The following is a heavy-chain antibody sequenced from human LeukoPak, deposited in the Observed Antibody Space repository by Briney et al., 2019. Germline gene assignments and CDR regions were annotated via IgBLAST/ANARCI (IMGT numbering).Heavy chain of an antibody. V-gene: IGHV1-69*05. CDR1: GYTFTSYD. CDR2: IIPIFGTA. D-gene: IGHD3-10*01. Sequence: SVKVSCKASGYTFTSYDINWVRQAPGQGLEWMGGIIPIFGTANYAQKFQGRVTITTDESTSTAYMELSSLRSEDTAVYYCASSMVRGVPYYFDYWGQGTLVTVSS. J-gene: IGHJ4*02. CDR3: ASSMVRGVPYYFDY.